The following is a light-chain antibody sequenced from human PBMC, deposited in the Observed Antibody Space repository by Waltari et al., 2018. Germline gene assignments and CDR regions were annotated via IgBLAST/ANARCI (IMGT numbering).Light chain of an antibody. CDR3: TSYTSTNTVI. J-gene: IGLJ2*01. V-gene: IGLV2-14*03. Sequence: QSALTQPASVSGSPGQSITISCTGTSSDIGGYNYVSWYQQHPGKAPKLIIFDVTRWPSGVSNRFSGSKSGITASLTISGPQAEDEADYFCTSYTSTNTVIFGGGTRVTVL. CDR2: DVT. CDR1: SSDIGGYNY.